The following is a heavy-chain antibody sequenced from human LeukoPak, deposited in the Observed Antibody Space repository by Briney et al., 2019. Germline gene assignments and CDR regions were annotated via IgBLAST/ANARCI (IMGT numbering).Heavy chain of an antibody. J-gene: IGHJ4*02. CDR1: GFTFSSYA. CDR3: AKRDRPCSGDCSAPYYFDY. Sequence: PGGSLRLSCAASGFTFSSYAMSWVPQAPGKGLEWVSSISSSGRNTYYSDSVKGRFTISRDNSKNTLYLQMSSLRAEDTAVYYCAKRDRPCSGDCSAPYYFDYWGQGTLVTVSS. CDR2: ISSSGRNT. D-gene: IGHD2-21*02. V-gene: IGHV3-23*01.